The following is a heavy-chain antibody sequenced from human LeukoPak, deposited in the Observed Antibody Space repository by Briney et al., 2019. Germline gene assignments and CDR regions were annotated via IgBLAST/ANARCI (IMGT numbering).Heavy chain of an antibody. D-gene: IGHD2-2*02. Sequence: ASVKVSCKASGYTFTSYGISWVRQAPGQGLEWMGWISAYNGNTNYAQKLQGRVTMTTDTSTSTAYMELRSLRSDDTAVYYCARVGYCSSTSCYMDYYYYYMDVWGKGTTVTVSS. V-gene: IGHV1-18*01. CDR3: ARVGYCSSTSCYMDYYYYYMDV. CDR2: ISAYNGNT. CDR1: GYTFTSYG. J-gene: IGHJ6*03.